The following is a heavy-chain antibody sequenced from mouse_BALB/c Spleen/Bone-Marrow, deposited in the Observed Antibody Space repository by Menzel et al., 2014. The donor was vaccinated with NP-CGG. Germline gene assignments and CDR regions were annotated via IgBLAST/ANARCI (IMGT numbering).Heavy chain of an antibody. J-gene: IGHJ2*03. CDR2: INSNGGST. CDR3: ARVWYFDY. CDR1: GFTFSSYG. Sequence: EVKLMESGGGLVQPGGSLKLSCAASGFTFSSYGMSWVRQTPDKRLELVAAINSNGGSTYYPDSVKGRFTISRGNAKNTLYLQMSSLKSEDTAMYYCARVWYFDYWGQGTSLTVSS. V-gene: IGHV5-6-3*01.